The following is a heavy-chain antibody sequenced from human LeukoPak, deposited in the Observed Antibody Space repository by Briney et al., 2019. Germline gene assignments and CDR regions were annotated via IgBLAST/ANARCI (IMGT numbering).Heavy chain of an antibody. Sequence: SETLSLTCTVLGGSISRFSYYWGWIRHPPGKGLEWIGSIFYSGSANYNPSLKSRVTISLDTSKNQFSLKLTSLTAADTAVYYCARATPPRSYEYGDSRSFDYWGQGTLVTVSS. J-gene: IGHJ4*02. D-gene: IGHD4-17*01. CDR1: GGSISRFSYY. CDR3: ARATPPRSYEYGDSRSFDY. CDR2: IFYSGSA. V-gene: IGHV4-39*01.